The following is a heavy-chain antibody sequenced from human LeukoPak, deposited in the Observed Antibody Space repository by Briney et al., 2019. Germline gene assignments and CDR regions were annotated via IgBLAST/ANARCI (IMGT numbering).Heavy chain of an antibody. V-gene: IGHV3-15*01. Sequence: GGSLRLSCAASGFTFDNAWMNWVRQAPGKGLEWVGRIKSKTDGGTTDYAAPVKGRFTISRDDSKNTLYLQMNSLRAEDTAVYYRAKYRTYYYDSSGHDWGQGTLVTVSS. CDR1: GFTFDNAW. J-gene: IGHJ4*02. CDR3: AKYRTYYYDSSGHD. D-gene: IGHD3-22*01. CDR2: IKSKTDGGTT.